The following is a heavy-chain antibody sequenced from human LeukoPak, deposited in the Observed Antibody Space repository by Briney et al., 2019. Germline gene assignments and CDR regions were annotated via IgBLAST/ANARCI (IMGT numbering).Heavy chain of an antibody. D-gene: IGHD3/OR15-3a*01. J-gene: IGHJ6*02. CDR3: ARGTEVFGMDV. CDR1: GGSIGTYY. Sequence: SETLSLTCTVSGGSIGTYYWSWIRQSPGKGLEWIGYIFYTGRIDYSPSLRSRVSISLDTSKNHFSLNLSSVTAADTALYYCARGTEVFGMDVWGQGTTVIVS. CDR2: IFYTGRI. V-gene: IGHV4-59*01.